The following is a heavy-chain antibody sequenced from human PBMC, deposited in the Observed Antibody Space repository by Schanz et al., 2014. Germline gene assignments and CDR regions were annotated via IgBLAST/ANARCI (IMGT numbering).Heavy chain of an antibody. CDR2: IIPILGIA. Sequence: QVQLVQSGAEVKKPGSSVKVSCKASRSTFSSYTISWVRQARGQGLEWMGRIIPILGIANYAQKFQGRVTITRDTSASTAYMELTSLRSEDTAVYFCARDLTVDTGYVVHYYYYGMDVWGQGTTVNVSS. D-gene: IGHD5-12*01. CDR1: RSTFSSYT. V-gene: IGHV1-69*08. J-gene: IGHJ6*02. CDR3: ARDLTVDTGYVVHYYYYGMDV.